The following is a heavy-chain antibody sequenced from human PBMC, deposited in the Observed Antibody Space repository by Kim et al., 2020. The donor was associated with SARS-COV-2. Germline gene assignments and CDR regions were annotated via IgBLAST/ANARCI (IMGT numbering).Heavy chain of an antibody. D-gene: IGHD6-13*01. Sequence: SVKVSCKASGGTFSSYAISWVRQAPGQGLEWMGRIIPILGIANYAQKFQGRVTITADKSTSTAYMELSSLRSEDTAVYYCARDMGPGGRIAATRYYGMDVWGQGTTVTVSS. J-gene: IGHJ6*02. V-gene: IGHV1-69*04. CDR3: ARDMGPGGRIAATRYYGMDV. CDR1: GGTFSSYA. CDR2: IIPILGIA.